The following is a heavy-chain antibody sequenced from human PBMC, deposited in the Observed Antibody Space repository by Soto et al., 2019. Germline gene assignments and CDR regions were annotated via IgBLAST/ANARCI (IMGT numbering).Heavy chain of an antibody. CDR1: GGTFSTYV. CDR2: IIPIFGTA. Sequence: QVQLVQSGAEVKKPGSSVKVSCKASGGTFSTYVISWVRQAPGQGLEWMGGIIPIFGTANYAQKFQGRVTSSADAYTTTAYMELSSMRSEYTAVYYCARQFTILNPFDYWGQGTLVTVSS. V-gene: IGHV1-69*12. CDR3: ARQFTILNPFDY. D-gene: IGHD3-3*01. J-gene: IGHJ4*02.